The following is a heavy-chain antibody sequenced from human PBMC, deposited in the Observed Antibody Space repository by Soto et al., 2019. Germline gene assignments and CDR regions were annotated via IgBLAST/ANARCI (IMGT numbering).Heavy chain of an antibody. V-gene: IGHV5-51*01. J-gene: IGHJ6*02. CDR3: ARLSGYSSSYYYYYYGMDV. CDR2: IYPGDSET. CDR1: GYGFSSSW. Sequence: GESLKISCKASGYGFSSSWIAWVRQSPGKGLEWMGIIYPGDSETRYSPSFRGQVTISADTCTNTAFLQWSRLKASDSGIYYCARLSGYSSSYYYYYYGMDVWGQGTTVTVSS. D-gene: IGHD6-6*01.